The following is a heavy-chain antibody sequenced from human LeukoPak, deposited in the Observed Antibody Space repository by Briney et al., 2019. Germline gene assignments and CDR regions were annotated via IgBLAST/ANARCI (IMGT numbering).Heavy chain of an antibody. J-gene: IGHJ4*02. CDR2: INHSGST. CDR1: GGSFSGYY. V-gene: IGHV4-34*01. CDR3: ARYYYDSSGYYLPFDY. D-gene: IGHD3-22*01. Sequence: SETLSLTCAVYGGSFSGYYWSWIRQPPGKGLEWIGEINHSGSTNYNPSLKSRVTISVDTSKNQFSLKLSSVTAADTAVYYCARYYYDSSGYYLPFDYWGQGTLVTVSP.